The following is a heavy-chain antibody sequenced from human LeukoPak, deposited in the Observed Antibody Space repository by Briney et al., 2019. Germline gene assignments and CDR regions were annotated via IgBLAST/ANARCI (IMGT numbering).Heavy chain of an antibody. D-gene: IGHD6-19*01. CDR2: IYYGGST. V-gene: IGHV4-59*01. Sequence: SETLSLTCTVSGGSISTYYWSWIRQPPGKGLEWIGYIYYGGSTNYNPSLKSRVTISVDTSKNQFSLKLSSVTAADTAMYYCARDGRIAVAGFYYYYGMDVWGQGTTVTVSS. J-gene: IGHJ6*02. CDR1: GGSISTYY. CDR3: ARDGRIAVAGFYYYYGMDV.